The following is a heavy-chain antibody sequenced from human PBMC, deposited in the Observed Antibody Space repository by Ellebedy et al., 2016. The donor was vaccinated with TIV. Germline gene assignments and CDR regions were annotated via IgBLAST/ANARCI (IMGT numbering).Heavy chain of an antibody. CDR3: EPGGTTTVKKGFGY. D-gene: IGHD4-17*01. CDR2: ISNDGRTK. Sequence: GESLKISCVASGFTFSDYGMHSVRLAPGTGLEWLSVISNDGRTKKHADSVKGRFTISRDNSKSTLYLQMDSLRADDTAVYYCEPGGTTTVKKGFGYWGQGTLVTVSS. J-gene: IGHJ4*02. CDR1: GFTFSDYG. V-gene: IGHV3-30*03.